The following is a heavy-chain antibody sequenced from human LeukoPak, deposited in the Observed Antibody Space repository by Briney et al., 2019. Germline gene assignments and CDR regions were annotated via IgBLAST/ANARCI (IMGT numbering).Heavy chain of an antibody. J-gene: IGHJ4*02. CDR2: INYSGST. CDR3: ARLEVAGINDY. Sequence: SETLSPTCAVSRGSISSSSHYWGWIRQPPGKGLEWIGSINYSGSTYYNPSLKSRVTISVDTSKNQFSLKLSSVTAADTAVYYCARLEVAGINDYWGQGTLVTVSS. CDR1: RGSISSSSHY. V-gene: IGHV4-39*01. D-gene: IGHD6-19*01.